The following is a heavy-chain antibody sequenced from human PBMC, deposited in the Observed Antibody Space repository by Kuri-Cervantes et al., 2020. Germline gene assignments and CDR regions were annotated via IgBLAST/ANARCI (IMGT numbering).Heavy chain of an antibody. CDR1: GFTFRNYG. D-gene: IGHD2-21*02. J-gene: IGHJ4*02. Sequence: GESLKISCAASGFTFRNYGMQWVRQAPGKGLEWVAVISYDGSNKYYADSVKGRFTISRDNSKNTLYLQMNSLRAEDTAVCYCATGGGDYFLYWGQGTLVTVSS. V-gene: IGHV3-30*19. CDR3: ATGGGDYFLY. CDR2: ISYDGSNK.